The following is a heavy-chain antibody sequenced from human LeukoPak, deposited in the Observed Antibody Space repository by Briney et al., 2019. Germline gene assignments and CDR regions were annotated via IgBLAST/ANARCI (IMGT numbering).Heavy chain of an antibody. Sequence: SETLSLTCTVSGGSISSYYWSWIRQPPGKGLEWIGYNYYSGTTNYNPSLKSRVTISVDTSKNQFSLKLNSVTPADTAVYYCARGFGYFDWFPVYWGQGTLVTVSS. J-gene: IGHJ4*02. CDR1: GGSISSYY. CDR2: NYYSGTT. V-gene: IGHV4-59*01. D-gene: IGHD3-9*01. CDR3: ARGFGYFDWFPVY.